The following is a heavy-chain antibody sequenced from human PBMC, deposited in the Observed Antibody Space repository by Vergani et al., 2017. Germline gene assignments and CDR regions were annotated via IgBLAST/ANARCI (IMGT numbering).Heavy chain of an antibody. J-gene: IGHJ2*01. D-gene: IGHD1-26*01. CDR3: ARLGWWDDLGWYFDL. CDR2: IDPSDSYT. V-gene: IGHV5-10-1*03. CDR1: GYSFTSYW. Sequence: EVQLVQSGAEVKKPGESLRISCKGSGYSFTSYWISWVRQMPGKGLEWMGRIDPSDSYTNYSPSFKGHVTISADKSISTAYLQWSSLKASDTAMYYCARLGWWDDLGWYFDLWGRGTLVTVSS.